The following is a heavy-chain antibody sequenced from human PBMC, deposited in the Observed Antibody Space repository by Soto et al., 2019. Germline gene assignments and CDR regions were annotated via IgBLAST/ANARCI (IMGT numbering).Heavy chain of an antibody. D-gene: IGHD6-6*01. CDR3: ARSPSTSSIGTFDI. J-gene: IGHJ3*02. V-gene: IGHV4-4*07. CDR1: GGSISSFY. CDR2: IYLNGAT. Sequence: SETLSLTCAVSGGSISSFYWNWIRQSAGKGLEWIGRIYLNGATTYNPSLQSRVTMSVDTSKNQFSLKLSSLTAADTALYYCARSPSTSSIGTFDIWGQGTMVTVSS.